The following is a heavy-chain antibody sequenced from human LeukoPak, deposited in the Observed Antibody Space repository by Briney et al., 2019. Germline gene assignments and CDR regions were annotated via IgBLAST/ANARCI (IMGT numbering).Heavy chain of an antibody. CDR1: GFTFSRNA. D-gene: IGHD3-3*01. Sequence: PGGSLRLSCAASGFTFSRNAMTWVRQAPEKGLEWVSSVTGSGGTTFYADSVKGRFTISRDNSKNTLFLQMNSLRAEDTAVYYCARDGFFTPFFYFDYWGQGTLVTVSS. CDR3: ARDGFFTPFFYFDY. CDR2: VTGSGGTT. J-gene: IGHJ4*02. V-gene: IGHV3-23*01.